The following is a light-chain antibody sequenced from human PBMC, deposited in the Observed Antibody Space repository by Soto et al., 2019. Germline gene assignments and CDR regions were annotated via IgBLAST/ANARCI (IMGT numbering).Light chain of an antibody. CDR1: QSVSSSY. CDR3: QQRINWPLT. Sequence: EIVLTQSPGTLSLSPGERATLSCRASQSVSSSYLAWYQQKPGQAPRLLIYGASSRATGIPDRFSGSGSGTDFTLTISRLEPEDSAVYYCQQRINWPLTFGGGTKVEI. V-gene: IGKV3D-20*02. J-gene: IGKJ4*01. CDR2: GAS.